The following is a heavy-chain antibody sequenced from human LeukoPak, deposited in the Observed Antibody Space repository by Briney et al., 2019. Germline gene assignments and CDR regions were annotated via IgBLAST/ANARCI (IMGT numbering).Heavy chain of an antibody. CDR1: GGSMSRYY. Sequence: SETLSLTCTVSGGSMSRYYWSWIRQPAGKGLEWIGRIYISESTNYNPSLKSRVTISEDTSKNQFSLKLSSVTAADTAVYYCATTYYYGSGTYSLVYWGQGTLVTVSS. CDR2: IYISEST. CDR3: ATTYYYGSGTYSLVY. D-gene: IGHD3-10*01. V-gene: IGHV4-4*07. J-gene: IGHJ4*02.